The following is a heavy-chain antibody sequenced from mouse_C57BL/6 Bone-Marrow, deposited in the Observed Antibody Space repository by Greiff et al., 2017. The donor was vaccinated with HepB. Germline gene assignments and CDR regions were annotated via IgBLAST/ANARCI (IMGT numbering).Heavy chain of an antibody. V-gene: IGHV5-9-1*02. CDR2: ISSGGDYI. J-gene: IGHJ4*01. CDR1: GFTFSSYA. CDR3: TRAPADYYAMDY. Sequence: EVHLVESGEGLVKPGGSLKLSCAASGFTFSSYAMSWVRQTPEKRLEWVAYISSGGDYIYYADTVKGRFTISRDNARNTLYLQMSSLKSEDTAMYYCTRAPADYYAMDYWGQGTSVTVSS.